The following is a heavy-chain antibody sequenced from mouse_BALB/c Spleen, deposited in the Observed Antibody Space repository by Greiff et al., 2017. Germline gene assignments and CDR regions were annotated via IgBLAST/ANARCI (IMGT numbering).Heavy chain of an antibody. Sequence: VQLQQSGAELVKPGASVKLSCTASGFNIKDTYMHWVKQRPEQGLEWIGRIDPANGNTKYDPKFQGKATITADTSSNTAHLQLSSQTSEDTAVSVCASSCGYVGNWGQDATLSVSS. V-gene: IGHV14-3*02. CDR3: ASSCGYVGN. CDR2: IDPANGNT. J-gene: IGHJ2*01. CDR1: GFNIKDTY. D-gene: IGHD1-1*02.